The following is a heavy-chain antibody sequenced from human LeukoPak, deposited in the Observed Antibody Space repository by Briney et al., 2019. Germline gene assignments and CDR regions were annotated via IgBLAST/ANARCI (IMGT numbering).Heavy chain of an antibody. V-gene: IGHV3-48*04. CDR3: ARDVCSSTNCYPSY. J-gene: IGHJ4*02. Sequence: GGSLRLSCTASGFTFSTHGMNWVRQAPGKGLEWVSYISSSGTNIYYADSVEGRFTISRDNAKNSLYLQMNSLRAEDTAVYYCARDVCSSTNCYPSYWGQGTLVTVSS. CDR1: GFTFSTHG. D-gene: IGHD2-2*01. CDR2: ISSSGTNI.